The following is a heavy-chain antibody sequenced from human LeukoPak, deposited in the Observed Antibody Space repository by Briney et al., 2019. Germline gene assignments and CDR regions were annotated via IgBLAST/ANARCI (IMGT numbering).Heavy chain of an antibody. D-gene: IGHD2-2*01. CDR1: AYSISSGYY. V-gene: IGHV4-38-2*02. CDR2: IYHSGST. J-gene: IGHJ5*02. CDR3: ARDSQGVVPAALGGWFDP. Sequence: PSETLSLTCTVSAYSISSGYYWGWIRQPPGKGLEWIGSIYHSGSTYYNPSLKSRVTISVDTSKNQFSLKLSSVTAADTAVYYCARDSQGVVPAALGGWFDPWGQGTLVTVSS.